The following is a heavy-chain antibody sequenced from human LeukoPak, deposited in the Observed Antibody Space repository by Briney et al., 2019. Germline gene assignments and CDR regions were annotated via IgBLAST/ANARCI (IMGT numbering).Heavy chain of an antibody. CDR3: ARDPGGYYHSSGYPDY. CDR2: ISSSSICI. D-gene: IGHD3-22*01. V-gene: IGHV3-21*01. J-gene: IGHJ4*02. CDR1: GFTFSSYS. Sequence: GGSLRLSCAASGFTFSSYSMNWVRQAPGKGLEWVSSISSSSICIYYADSVKGRFIISRDNAKNSLYLQMNSLRAEDTAVYYCARDPGGYYHSSGYPDYWGQGTLVTVSS.